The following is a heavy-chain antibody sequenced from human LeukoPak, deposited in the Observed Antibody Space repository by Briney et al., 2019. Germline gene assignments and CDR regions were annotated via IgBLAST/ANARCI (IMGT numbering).Heavy chain of an antibody. CDR3: ARDRHSGSYYRWFDP. D-gene: IGHD1-26*01. Sequence: SQTLSLTCTVSGGSISSGGYYWSWIRQHPGKGLEWIGYIYYSGSTYYNPSLKSRVTILVDTSKNQFSLKLSSVTAADTAVYYCARDRHSGSYYRWFDPWGQGTLVTVSS. CDR2: IYYSGST. CDR1: GGSISSGGYY. V-gene: IGHV4-31*03. J-gene: IGHJ5*02.